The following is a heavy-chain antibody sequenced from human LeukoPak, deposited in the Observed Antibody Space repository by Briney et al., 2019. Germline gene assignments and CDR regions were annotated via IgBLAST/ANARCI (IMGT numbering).Heavy chain of an antibody. CDR2: ISAHNGNT. D-gene: IGHD3-22*01. CDR3: ARDYYDSSGYLRDY. Sequence: ASVKVSCTASGYTFTSYGISWMRHAPGQGLEWMGWISAHNGNTNYAQMLQGRITMTTDTSTSTAYMDLRSLRSDDTAVYYCARDYYDSSGYLRDYWGQGTLVTVSS. CDR1: GYTFTSYG. J-gene: IGHJ4*02. V-gene: IGHV1-18*01.